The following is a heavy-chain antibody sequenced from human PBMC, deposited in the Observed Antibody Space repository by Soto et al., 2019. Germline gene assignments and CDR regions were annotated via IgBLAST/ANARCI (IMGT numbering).Heavy chain of an antibody. CDR2: ITSAASDV. J-gene: IGHJ4*02. V-gene: IGHV3-21*01. CDR1: GFPFSSYN. Sequence: XGSLRLSCSAAGFPFSSYNMNWVRQAPGKGLEWVSSITSAASDVYYADSVKGRFTISRDNAKNSLYLHMNSLRAEDTAVYYCARPYSGSYSFDYWGQGTLVTVSS. CDR3: ARPYSGSYSFDY. D-gene: IGHD1-26*01.